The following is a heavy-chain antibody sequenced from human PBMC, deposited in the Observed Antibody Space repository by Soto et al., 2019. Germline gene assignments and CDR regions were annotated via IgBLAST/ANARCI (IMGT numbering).Heavy chain of an antibody. Sequence: SVKVSCKASGGTFSSYAISWVRQAPGQGLEWMGGIIPSFGTANYAQKFQGRVTITADESTITAYMELSSRRSEDTSVYYCASGYYDSGGYYLSFHYWGQGTLVTVSS. V-gene: IGHV1-69*13. CDR1: GGTFSSYA. D-gene: IGHD3-22*01. CDR2: IIPSFGTA. CDR3: ASGYYDSGGYYLSFHY. J-gene: IGHJ4*02.